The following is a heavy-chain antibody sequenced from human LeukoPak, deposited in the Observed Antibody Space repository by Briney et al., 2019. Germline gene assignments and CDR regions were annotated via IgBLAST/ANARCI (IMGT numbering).Heavy chain of an antibody. Sequence: GGSLRLSCAASGFTLSSYWMHWVRQAPGKGLVWVSRINADGSSTSYADAVKGRFTISRANAKNTFYLPTNGLRAEETAVYYCATEPSWAHDYQGPRTLVTVSS. D-gene: IGHD7-27*01. V-gene: IGHV3-74*01. J-gene: IGHJ4*01. CDR1: GFTLSSYW. CDR2: INADGSST. CDR3: ATEPSWAHDY.